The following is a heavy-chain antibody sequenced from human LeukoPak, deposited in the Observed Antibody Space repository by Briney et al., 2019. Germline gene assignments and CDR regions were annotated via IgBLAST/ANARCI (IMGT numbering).Heavy chain of an antibody. D-gene: IGHD5-12*01. V-gene: IGHV3-21*01. CDR1: GFTFSSYS. Sequence: PGGSLRLSCAASGFTFSSYSMNWVRQAPGKGLEWVSSISSSSSYIYYADSVKGRFTISRDNAKNSLYLQMNGLRAEDTAVYYCAREYSGYDISFDYWGRGTLVTVSS. CDR2: ISSSSSYI. J-gene: IGHJ4*02. CDR3: AREYSGYDISFDY.